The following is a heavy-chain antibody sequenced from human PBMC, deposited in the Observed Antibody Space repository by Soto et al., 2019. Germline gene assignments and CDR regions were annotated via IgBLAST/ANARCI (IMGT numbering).Heavy chain of an antibody. CDR2: IYYSGST. D-gene: IGHD3-22*01. CDR1: GGSISSSSYY. CDR3: ASSLFYDSSGYYGFDY. J-gene: IGHJ4*02. Sequence: QLQLQESGPGLVKPSETLSLTCTVSGGSISSSSYYWGWIRQPPGKGLEWIGSIYYSGSTYYNPSLKRRVTISVDTSKNQFSLKLSSVTAADTAVYYCASSLFYDSSGYYGFDYWGQGTLVTVSS. V-gene: IGHV4-39*01.